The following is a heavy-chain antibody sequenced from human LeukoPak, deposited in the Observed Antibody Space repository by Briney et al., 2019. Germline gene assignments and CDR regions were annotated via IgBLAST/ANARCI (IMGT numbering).Heavy chain of an antibody. CDR2: IIPLFHTP. J-gene: IGHJ4*02. D-gene: IGHD2-8*01. CDR1: GGAFSNYA. CDR3: ATMYDTNSHYLRDFDY. Sequence: GASVKVSCKASGGAFSNYATSWVRQAPGQGLEWMGGIIPLFHTPNYAQRFLGRITITADESTKTVFMELRSLKSDDTAMYYCATMYDTNSHYLRDFDYWGQGTLVTVSS. V-gene: IGHV1-69*13.